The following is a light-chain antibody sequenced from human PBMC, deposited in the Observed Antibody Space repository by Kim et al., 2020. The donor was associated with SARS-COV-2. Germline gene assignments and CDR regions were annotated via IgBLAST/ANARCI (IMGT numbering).Light chain of an antibody. V-gene: IGKV1-5*01. J-gene: IGKJ2*01. Sequence: IQMTQSPSTLSASVGDRVTITCRASQSISSWLAWYQQKPGKAPNLLIYDASSLESGVPSRFSGRGSGTEFTLTISSLQPDDFATYYCQQYDTDPNTFGQGTTLEI. CDR1: QSISSW. CDR3: QQYDTDPNT. CDR2: DAS.